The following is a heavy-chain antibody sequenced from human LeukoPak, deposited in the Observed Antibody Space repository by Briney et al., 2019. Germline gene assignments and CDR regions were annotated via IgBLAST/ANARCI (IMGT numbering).Heavy chain of an antibody. V-gene: IGHV3-66*01. J-gene: IGHJ4*02. CDR1: GFTVSDNY. CDR3: AREEGPLDY. CDR2: IHGGGTT. Sequence: PGGSLRLSCAASGFTVSDNYMAWFRQAPGKGLEWVSLIHGGGTTDYADSVKGRFSISRDNSKNTLYLQMNTLGAEDTAVYYCAREEGPLDYWGQGTLVTVSS.